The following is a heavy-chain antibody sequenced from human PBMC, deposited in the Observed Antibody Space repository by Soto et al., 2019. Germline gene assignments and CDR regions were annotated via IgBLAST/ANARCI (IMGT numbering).Heavy chain of an antibody. V-gene: IGHV1-2*04. CDR3: ARMASGRAAAGTSVGGWFDP. CDR1: GYTFTGYY. J-gene: IGHJ5*02. Sequence: ASVKVSCKASGYTFTGYYMHWVRQAPGQGLEWMGWINPNSGGTNYAQKFQGWVTMTRDTSISTAYMELSRLRSDDTAVYYCARMASGRAAAGTSVGGWFDPWGQGTLVTVSS. CDR2: INPNSGGT. D-gene: IGHD6-13*01.